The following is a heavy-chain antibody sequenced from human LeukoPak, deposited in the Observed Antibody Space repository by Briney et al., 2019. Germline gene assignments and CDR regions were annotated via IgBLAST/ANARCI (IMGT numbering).Heavy chain of an antibody. CDR3: VKDRWIQLWGNFDY. Sequence: PGGSLRLSCAASGFTFSSYSMNWVRQAPGKGLEWVSSISSSSSYIYYADSVKGRFTISRDNAKNSLYLQMNSLRAEDTAVYYCVKDRWIQLWGNFDYWGQGTLVTVSS. D-gene: IGHD5-18*01. CDR1: GFTFSSYS. V-gene: IGHV3-21*01. CDR2: ISSSSSYI. J-gene: IGHJ4*02.